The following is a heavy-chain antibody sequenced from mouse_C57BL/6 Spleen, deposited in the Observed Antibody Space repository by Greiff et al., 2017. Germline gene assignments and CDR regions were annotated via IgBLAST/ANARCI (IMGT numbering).Heavy chain of an antibody. Sequence: QVQLQQSGPELVKPGASVKISCKASGYAFSSSWMNWVKQRPGKGLEWIGRIYPGDGDTNYNGKFKGKATLTADKSSSTAYMQLSSLTSEDSAVYFCHYGYGYAMDYWGQGTSVTVSS. CDR3: HYGYGYAMDY. J-gene: IGHJ4*01. D-gene: IGHD2-2*01. CDR1: GYAFSSSW. CDR2: IYPGDGDT. V-gene: IGHV1-82*01.